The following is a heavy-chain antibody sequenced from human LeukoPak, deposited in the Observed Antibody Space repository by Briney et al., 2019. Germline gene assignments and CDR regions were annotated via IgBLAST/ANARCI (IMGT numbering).Heavy chain of an antibody. CDR2: IYPADSET. CDR1: GYAFASYW. V-gene: IGHV5-51*01. J-gene: IGHJ4*02. CDR3: AREGDGQYDY. Sequence: KVGESLKISCRVSGYAFASYWIGWVRQVPGKGLEWMGIIYPADSETKSSPSFQGQVTFSADKSINTAYLQWSSLKASDTAMYYCAREGDGQYDYWGQGTLVTVSS. D-gene: IGHD5-24*01.